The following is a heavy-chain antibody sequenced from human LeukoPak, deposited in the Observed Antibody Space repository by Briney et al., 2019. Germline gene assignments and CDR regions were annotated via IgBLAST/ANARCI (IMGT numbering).Heavy chain of an antibody. CDR3: ARGRDDY. CDR1: GFTFSTFW. Sequence: PGGSLRLSCAASGFTFSTFWMTWVRQAPGKGLEWVANIRQDGSEKYYVDSVEGRFTISRDNAKKSLFLQMNSLRVEDTAVYYCARGRDDYWGQGTLVTVSS. J-gene: IGHJ4*02. CDR2: IRQDGSEK. V-gene: IGHV3-7*02.